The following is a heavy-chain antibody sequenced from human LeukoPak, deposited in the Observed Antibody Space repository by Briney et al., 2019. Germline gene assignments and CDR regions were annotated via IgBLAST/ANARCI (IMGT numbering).Heavy chain of an antibody. CDR2: IKWNGGST. J-gene: IGHJ4*02. V-gene: IGHV3-20*04. CDR3: VRDYYDSSGHHWGGPSGC. Sequence: GGSLRLSCAASGFXFDDYAISWVRQAPGKGLEWVSAIKWNGGSTDYTDSVKGRFTISRDNAKNSLYLQMTSLRTEDTALYYCVRDYYDSSGHHWGGPSGCWGQGTLVTVSA. CDR1: GFXFDDYA. D-gene: IGHD3-22*01.